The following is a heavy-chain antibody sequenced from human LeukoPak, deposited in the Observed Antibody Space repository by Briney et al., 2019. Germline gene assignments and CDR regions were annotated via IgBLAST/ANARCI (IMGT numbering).Heavy chain of an antibody. CDR3: AREGIYGRYFDWSNAFDI. J-gene: IGHJ3*02. CDR1: GFTFSSYW. CDR2: IKQDGSEK. V-gene: IGHV3-7*01. D-gene: IGHD3-9*01. Sequence: PGGSLRLSCAASGFTFSSYWMSWVRQAPGKGLEWVANIKQDGSEKYYVDSVKGRFTISRDNAKNSLYLQMNSLRAEDTAVYYCAREGIYGRYFDWSNAFDIWGQGTMVTVSS.